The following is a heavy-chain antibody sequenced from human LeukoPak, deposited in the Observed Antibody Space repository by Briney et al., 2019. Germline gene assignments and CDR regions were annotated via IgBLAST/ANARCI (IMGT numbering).Heavy chain of an antibody. CDR3: AKDLGEEQQLIDAFDI. J-gene: IGHJ3*02. CDR1: GFTFSSYA. V-gene: IGHV3-23*01. Sequence: GGSLRLSCAASGFTFSSYAMSWVRQAPGKGLEWVSAISGSGGSTYYADSVKGRFTISRDNSKNTLYLQMNSLRAEDTAVYYCAKDLGEEQQLIDAFDIWGQGTMVTVSS. CDR2: ISGSGGST. D-gene: IGHD6-13*01.